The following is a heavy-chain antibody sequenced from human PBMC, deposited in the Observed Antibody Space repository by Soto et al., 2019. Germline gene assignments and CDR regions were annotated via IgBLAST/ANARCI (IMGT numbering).Heavy chain of an antibody. D-gene: IGHD3-22*01. V-gene: IGHV1-2*02. CDR1: GYTFTGYF. CDR3: ARIKNYCDSRGGIAF. J-gene: IGHJ4*02. CDR2: INPNNGDT. Sequence: GASVKVSCKASGYTFTGYFVHWVRQAPGQGLEWMGWINPNNGDTNYAQNFQGRVTMTRDTSINTAYMELSRLRSDDTAVYYCARIKNYCDSRGGIAFWGPGPLRTVS.